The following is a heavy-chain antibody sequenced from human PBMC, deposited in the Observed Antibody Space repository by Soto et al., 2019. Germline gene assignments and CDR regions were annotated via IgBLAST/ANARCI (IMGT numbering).Heavy chain of an antibody. J-gene: IGHJ4*02. CDR1: GFSLTTSGVG. CDR3: ARILTGTGGHFDS. CDR2: IFWDDDK. Sequence: QITLKESGPTLVKPTQTLTLTCSFSGFSLTTSGVGVGWVRQSPEKTLEWLALIFWDDDKRYSPSLRSRLTIAKDTSKIQVVLTLTNVEPVDTATYYCARILTGTGGHFDSWGQGALVTVSS. V-gene: IGHV2-5*02. D-gene: IGHD2-8*02.